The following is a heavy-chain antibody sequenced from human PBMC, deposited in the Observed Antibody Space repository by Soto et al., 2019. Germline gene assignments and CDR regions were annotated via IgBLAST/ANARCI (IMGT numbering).Heavy chain of an antibody. CDR3: ARDTGRSLASARFDD. J-gene: IGHJ4*02. CDR2: INPDSGVT. V-gene: IGHV1-2*02. CDR1: GYTFTGYY. Sequence: QVQLVQSGAEVKKPGASVKVSCEASGYTFTGYYIHWVRQAPGQGLEWMGWINPDSGVTNYAQKFQGRVTRTGDTSISTAYMELSRLRSNDTAVYYCARDTGRSLASARFDDWGQGTLVTVSS. D-gene: IGHD2-8*02.